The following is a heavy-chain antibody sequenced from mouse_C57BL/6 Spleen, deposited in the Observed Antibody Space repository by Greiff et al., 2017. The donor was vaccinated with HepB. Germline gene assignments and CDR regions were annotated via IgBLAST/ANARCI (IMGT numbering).Heavy chain of an antibody. D-gene: IGHD1-1*01. J-gene: IGHJ3*01. CDR2: IYPGDGDT. Sequence: VQVVESGAELVKPGASVKISCKASGYAFSSYWMNWVKQRPGKGLEWIGQIYPGDGDTNYNGKFKGKATLTADKSSSTAYMQLSSLTSEDSAVYFCARLGTTVVATRSWFAYWGQGTLVTVSA. CDR3: ARLGTTVVATRSWFAY. CDR1: GYAFSSYW. V-gene: IGHV1-80*01.